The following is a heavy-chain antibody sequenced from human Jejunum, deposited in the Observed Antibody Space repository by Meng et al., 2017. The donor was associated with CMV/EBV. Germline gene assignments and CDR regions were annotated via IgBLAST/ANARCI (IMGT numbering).Heavy chain of an antibody. V-gene: IGHV1-8*01. CDR1: CYTFTSYD. Sequence: QVQLVQSGAEVKKPGASVKVSCKASCYTFTSYDINWVRQGTGQGLEWMGWMNPNRGTTGYAQKFQGRVTMTRNISKSTAYMDLSSLRSEDTAVYYCATGVADFEYWGQGTLVTVSS. J-gene: IGHJ4*02. CDR3: ATGVADFEY. D-gene: IGHD6-19*01. CDR2: MNPNRGTT.